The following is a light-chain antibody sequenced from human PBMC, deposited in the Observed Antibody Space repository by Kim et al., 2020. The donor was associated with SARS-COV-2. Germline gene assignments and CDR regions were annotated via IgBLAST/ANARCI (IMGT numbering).Light chain of an antibody. Sequence: ASTGDRVTITCRASQDISSYLAWYQQKPGKAPKLLIYAASTLQSGVPSRFSGSGSGTDFTLTISCLQSEDFATYYCQQYYSYPQTFGPGTKVDIK. CDR1: QDISSY. CDR2: AAS. J-gene: IGKJ3*01. V-gene: IGKV1-8*01. CDR3: QQYYSYPQT.